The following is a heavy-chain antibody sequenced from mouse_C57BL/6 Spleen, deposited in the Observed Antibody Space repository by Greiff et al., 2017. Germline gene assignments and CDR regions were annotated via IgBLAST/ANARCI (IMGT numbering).Heavy chain of an antibody. D-gene: IGHD1-1*01. J-gene: IGHJ1*03. CDR2: IRLKSDNYAT. CDR1: GFTFSNYW. CDR3: TGDYGRGWYYDG. V-gene: IGHV6-3*01. Sequence: EVKLVESGGGLVQPGGSMKLSCVASGFTFSNYWMNWVRQSPEKGLEWVAQIRLKSDNYATHYAEAVKGRFTISRDDSKSSVYLQMNNLGAEDTGIYYCTGDYGRGWYYDGWGTGTTVTVSS.